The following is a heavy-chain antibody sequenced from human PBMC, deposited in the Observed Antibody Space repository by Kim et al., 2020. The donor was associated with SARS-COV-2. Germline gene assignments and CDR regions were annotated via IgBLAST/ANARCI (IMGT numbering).Heavy chain of an antibody. CDR1: GGSISSSSYY. V-gene: IGHV4-39*07. Sequence: SETLSLTCTVSGGSISSSSYYWGWIRQPPGKGLEWIGSIYYSGSTYYNPSLKSRVTISVDTSKNQFSLKLSSVTAADTAVYYCARKVLYDYGDHEPFDYWGQGTLVTVSS. D-gene: IGHD4-17*01. CDR2: IYYSGST. CDR3: ARKVLYDYGDHEPFDY. J-gene: IGHJ4*02.